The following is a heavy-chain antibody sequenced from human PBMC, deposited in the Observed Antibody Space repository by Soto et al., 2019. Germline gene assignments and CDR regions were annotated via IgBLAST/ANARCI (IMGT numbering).Heavy chain of an antibody. D-gene: IGHD2-2*01. CDR3: AADRGEYFYYYDGMDV. Sequence: SVKVSCKASGFTFTSSAVQWVRQARGQRLEWIGWIVVGSGNTNYAQKFQERVTITRDMSTRTAYMELSSLRSEDTAVYYCAADRGEYFYYYDGMDVWGQGTTVTVPS. CDR2: IVVGSGNT. V-gene: IGHV1-58*01. CDR1: GFTFTSSA. J-gene: IGHJ6*02.